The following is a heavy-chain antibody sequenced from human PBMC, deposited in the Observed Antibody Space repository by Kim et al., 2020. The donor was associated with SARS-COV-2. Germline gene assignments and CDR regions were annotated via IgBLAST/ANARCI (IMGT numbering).Heavy chain of an antibody. Sequence: SETLSLTCAVYGGSFSGYYWSWIRQPPGKGLEWIGEINHSGSTNYNPSLKSRVTISVDTSKNQFSLKLSSVTAADTAVYYCARTTKIYYDFWSGYYSFAFDIWGQGTMVTVSS. CDR3: ARTTKIYYDFWSGYYSFAFDI. CDR1: GGSFSGYY. CDR2: INHSGST. V-gene: IGHV4-34*01. J-gene: IGHJ3*02. D-gene: IGHD3-3*01.